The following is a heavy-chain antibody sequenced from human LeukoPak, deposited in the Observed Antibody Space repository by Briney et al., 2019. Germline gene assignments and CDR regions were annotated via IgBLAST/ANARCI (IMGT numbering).Heavy chain of an antibody. D-gene: IGHD2-2*02. Sequence: ASVKVSCKASGYTFTGYYMHWVRQAPGQGLEWMGWINPNSGGTNYAQKFQGRVTMTRDTSISTAYMELSRLRSDDTAVYYCARDPMPYCSSTSCYTPFDYWGQGTLVTVSS. CDR1: GYTFTGYY. CDR2: INPNSGGT. V-gene: IGHV1-2*02. J-gene: IGHJ4*02. CDR3: ARDPMPYCSSTSCYTPFDY.